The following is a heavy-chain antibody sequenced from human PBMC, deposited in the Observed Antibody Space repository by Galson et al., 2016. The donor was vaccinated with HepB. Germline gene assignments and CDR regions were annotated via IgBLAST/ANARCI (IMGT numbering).Heavy chain of an antibody. CDR3: ARADYDILTGYPSLYFHH. Sequence: SETLSLTCAVSGYSISSGYSWGWIRQPPGKGLEWIGSIYHSGSTYYNPSLRSRVTISVDTSKNQFSLKMTSVTASDTALYYCARADYDILTGYPSLYFHHWGQGTLVTVSS. CDR1: GYSISSGYS. J-gene: IGHJ1*01. CDR2: IYHSGST. D-gene: IGHD3-9*01. V-gene: IGHV4-38-2*01.